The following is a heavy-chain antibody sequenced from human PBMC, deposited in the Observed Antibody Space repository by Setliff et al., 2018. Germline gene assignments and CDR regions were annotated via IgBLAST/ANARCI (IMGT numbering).Heavy chain of an antibody. V-gene: IGHV4-61*02. J-gene: IGHJ5*02. CDR2: LHTSGST. Sequence: TSETLSLTCAVSGGSLNSGSYYWSWIRQSTERGLEWLGRLHTSGSTTYNPALNSRVTISVDTSTNQFSLRLTSLTAADTAVYFCARDNTVLGATDHWGQGTWVTVPQ. CDR1: GGSLNSGSYY. D-gene: IGHD1-26*01. CDR3: ARDNTVLGATDH.